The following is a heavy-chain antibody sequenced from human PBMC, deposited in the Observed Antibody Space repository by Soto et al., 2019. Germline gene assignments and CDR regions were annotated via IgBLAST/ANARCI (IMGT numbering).Heavy chain of an antibody. J-gene: IGHJ5*02. CDR2: IYPGDSDT. Sequence: GESLKISCNGSGYSFTSYWIGWVRQMPGKGLEWMGIIYPGDSDTRYSPSFQGQVTISADKSISTAYLQWSSLKDSDTAMYYCARLLGYCSSTSCYGGVGWFDPWGQGTLVTVSS. V-gene: IGHV5-51*01. CDR1: GYSFTSYW. CDR3: ARLLGYCSSTSCYGGVGWFDP. D-gene: IGHD2-2*01.